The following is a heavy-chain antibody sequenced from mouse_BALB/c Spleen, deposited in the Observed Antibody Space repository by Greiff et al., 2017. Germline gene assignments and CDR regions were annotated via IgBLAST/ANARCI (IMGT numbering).Heavy chain of an antibody. J-gene: IGHJ4*01. Sequence: EVQLVESGGGLVQPGGSLKLSCAASGFTFSSYTMSWVRQTPEKRLEWVAYISNGGGSTYYPDTVKGRFTISRDNAKNTLYLQMSSLKSEDTAMYYCARQGGRGAMDYWGQGTSVTVSS. CDR3: ARQGGRGAMDY. CDR2: ISNGGGST. CDR1: GFTFSSYT. D-gene: IGHD1-1*01. V-gene: IGHV5-12-2*01.